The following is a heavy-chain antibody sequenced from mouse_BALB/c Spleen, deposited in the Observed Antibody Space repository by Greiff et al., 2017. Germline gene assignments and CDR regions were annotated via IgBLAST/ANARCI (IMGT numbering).Heavy chain of an antibody. Sequence: EVQRVESGGGLVKPGGSLKLSCAASGFTFSSYAMSWVRQTPEKRLEWVATISSGGSYTYYPDSVKGRFTISRDNAKNTLYLQMSSLRSEDTAMYYCARWLRYAMDYWGQGTSVTVSS. J-gene: IGHJ4*01. CDR3: ARWLRYAMDY. V-gene: IGHV5-9-3*01. CDR2: ISSGGSYT. D-gene: IGHD2-2*01. CDR1: GFTFSSYA.